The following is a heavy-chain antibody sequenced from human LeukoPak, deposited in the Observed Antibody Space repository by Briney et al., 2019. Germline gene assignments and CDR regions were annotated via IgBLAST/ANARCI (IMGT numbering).Heavy chain of an antibody. CDR2: ISWNSGSI. Sequence: GRSLRLSCAASGFTFDDYAMHWVRQAPGKGLEWVSGISWNSGSIGYADSVKGRFTIPRDNAKNSLYLQMNSLRAEDTAVYYCAKGDIVLMVYASYWGQGTLVTVSS. CDR1: GFTFDDYA. CDR3: AKGDIVLMVYASY. V-gene: IGHV3-9*01. J-gene: IGHJ4*02. D-gene: IGHD2-8*01.